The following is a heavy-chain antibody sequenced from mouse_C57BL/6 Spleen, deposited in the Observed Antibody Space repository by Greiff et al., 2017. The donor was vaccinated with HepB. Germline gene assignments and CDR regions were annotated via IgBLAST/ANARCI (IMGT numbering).Heavy chain of an antibody. Sequence: EVKLVESGGGLVKPGGSLKLSCAASGFTFSSYTMSWVRQTPEKRLEWVATISGGGGNTYYPASVKGRFTISRDTAKNTLYLQMSSLRSEDTALYYCARRGYYYGSSYVGAMDYWGQGTSVTVSS. J-gene: IGHJ4*01. V-gene: IGHV5-9*01. CDR3: ARRGYYYGSSYVGAMDY. CDR2: ISGGGGNT. CDR1: GFTFSSYT. D-gene: IGHD1-1*01.